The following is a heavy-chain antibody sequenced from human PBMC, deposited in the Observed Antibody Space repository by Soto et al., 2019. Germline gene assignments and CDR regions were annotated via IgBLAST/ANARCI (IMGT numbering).Heavy chain of an antibody. CDR1: GFTFSSYA. J-gene: IGHJ6*02. CDR3: AKDLRGEAAKISHGMDV. D-gene: IGHD3-10*01. V-gene: IGHV3-23*01. Sequence: GGSLRLSCAASGFTFSSYAMSWVRQAPGKGLEWVSAISGSGGSTYYADSVKGRFTISRDNSKNTLYLQVNSLRAEDTAVYYCAKDLRGEAAKISHGMDVWGQGTTVTVSS. CDR2: ISGSGGST.